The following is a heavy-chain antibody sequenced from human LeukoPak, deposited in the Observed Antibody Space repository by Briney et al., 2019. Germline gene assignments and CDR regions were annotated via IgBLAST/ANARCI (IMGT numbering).Heavy chain of an antibody. D-gene: IGHD6-19*01. J-gene: IGHJ4*02. CDR2: IKQDGSEK. CDR3: DGGTGCVSNLG. CDR1: GFSFSNYW. V-gene: IGHV3-7*03. Sequence: TGGSLRLSCAASGFSFSNYWMHWVRQPPGKGLEWVANIKQDGSEKYYVDSVKGRFTISRDNAKNSLYLQMNSLRAEDTGVYYCDGGTGCVSNLGGGQGTLVIVSS.